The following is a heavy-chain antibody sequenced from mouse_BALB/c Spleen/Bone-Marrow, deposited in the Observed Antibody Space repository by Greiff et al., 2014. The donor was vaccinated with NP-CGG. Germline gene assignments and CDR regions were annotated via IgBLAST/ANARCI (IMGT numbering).Heavy chain of an antibody. V-gene: IGHV14-3*02. Sequence: VQLQQPGAELVKPGASVKLSCTASGFNIKDTYMHWVKQRPEQGLEWIGRIDPANGNTEYDPKFQGKATITADTSSNTAYLQLSSLTSEDTAVYYCARGLLQYYYAMDYWGQGTSVTVSS. CDR3: ARGLLQYYYAMDY. J-gene: IGHJ4*01. CDR2: IDPANGNT. CDR1: GFNIKDTY. D-gene: IGHD2-3*01.